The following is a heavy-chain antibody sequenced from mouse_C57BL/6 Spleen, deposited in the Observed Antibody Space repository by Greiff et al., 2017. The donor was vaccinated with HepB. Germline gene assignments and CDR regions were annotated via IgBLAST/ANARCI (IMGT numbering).Heavy chain of an antibody. Sequence: QVQLQQSGAELVRPGASVTLSCKASGYTFTDYEMHWVKQTPVHGLEWIGAIDPETGGTAYNQKFKGKAILTADKSSSTAYMELRSLTSEDSAVYYCTRRGGYGYGYAMDDWGQGTSVTVSS. D-gene: IGHD2-2*01. CDR2: IDPETGGT. CDR1: GYTFTDYE. J-gene: IGHJ4*01. V-gene: IGHV1-15*01. CDR3: TRRGGYGYGYAMDD.